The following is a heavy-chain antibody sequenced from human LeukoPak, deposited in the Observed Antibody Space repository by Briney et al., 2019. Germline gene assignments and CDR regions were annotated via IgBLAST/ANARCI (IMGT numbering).Heavy chain of an antibody. CDR3: ANRRCTGTSCYLDY. CDR2: ITGSGDTT. CDR1: GFTFSNYA. V-gene: IGHV3-23*01. J-gene: IGHJ4*02. D-gene: IGHD2-2*01. Sequence: GGSLRLSCAASGFTFSNYAMSWVRQAPGKGLEWVSAITGSGDTTYCADSVKGRFAISRDNSKNAVYLQMNSLRAEDTAVYYCANRRCTGTSCYLDYWGQGTLVTVSS.